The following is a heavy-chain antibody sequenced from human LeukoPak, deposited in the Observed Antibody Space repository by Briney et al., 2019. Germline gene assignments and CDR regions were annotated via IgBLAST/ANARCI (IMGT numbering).Heavy chain of an antibody. V-gene: IGHV4-59*01. Sequence: SETLSLTCIVSGGSISSYYWNWIRQPPGKGLEWIGYIYYSGYTNYNPSLKSRVTISVDTSKNQFSLKLSSVTAADTAVYYCARGLGFYDYVRGSHRYTPYYFDYWGQGTLVTVSS. D-gene: IGHD3-16*02. CDR3: ARGLGFYDYVRGSHRYTPYYFDY. J-gene: IGHJ4*02. CDR1: GGSISSYY. CDR2: IYYSGYT.